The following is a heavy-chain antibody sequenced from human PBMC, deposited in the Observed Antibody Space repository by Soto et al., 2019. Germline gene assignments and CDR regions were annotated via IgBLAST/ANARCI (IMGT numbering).Heavy chain of an antibody. J-gene: IGHJ4*02. CDR2: ISYDGSNK. V-gene: IGHV3-30-3*01. CDR3: ARDTYYYDSSGLNFDY. CDR1: GFTFSSYA. D-gene: IGHD3-22*01. Sequence: SGGSLRLSCAASGFTFSSYAMHWVRQAPGKGLEWVAVISYDGSNKYYADSVKGRFTISRDNSKNTLYLQMNSLRAEDTALYYCARDTYYYDSSGLNFDYWGEGT.